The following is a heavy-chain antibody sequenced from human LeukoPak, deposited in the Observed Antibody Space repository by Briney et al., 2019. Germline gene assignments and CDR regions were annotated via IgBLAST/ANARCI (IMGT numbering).Heavy chain of an antibody. CDR1: GYTFTSYG. V-gene: IGHV1-18*01. CDR2: ISAYNGNT. D-gene: IGHD3-10*01. J-gene: IGHJ3*02. CDR3: ATSPPLWNAFDI. Sequence: ASVKVSCKASGYTFTSYGISWVRQAPGQGLEWMGWISAYNGNTNYAQKLQGRVTMTTDTSTSTAYMELRSLRSDDTAVYYCATSPPLWNAFDIWGQGTMVTVSS.